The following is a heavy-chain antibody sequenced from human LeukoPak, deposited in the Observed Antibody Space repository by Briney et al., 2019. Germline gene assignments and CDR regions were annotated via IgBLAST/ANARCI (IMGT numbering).Heavy chain of an antibody. CDR2: INWNGGST. CDR3: AKDIYYYDSSGYYQGYYYYYMDV. D-gene: IGHD3-22*01. Sequence: GGSLRLSCAASGFTFDDYGMSWVRQAPGKGLEWVSGINWNGGSTGYADSVKGRFTISRDNAKNSLYLQMNSLRAEDTALYYCAKDIYYYDSSGYYQGYYYYYMDVWGKGTTVTISS. V-gene: IGHV3-20*04. J-gene: IGHJ6*03. CDR1: GFTFDDYG.